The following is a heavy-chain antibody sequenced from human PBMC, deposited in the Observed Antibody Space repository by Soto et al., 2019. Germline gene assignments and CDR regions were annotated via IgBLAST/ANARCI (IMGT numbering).Heavy chain of an antibody. Sequence: QVQLVQPGAEVKKPGASVKVSCKASGYTFTSYDINWVRQATGQGLEWMGWMNPNSGNTGYAQKFQGRVTMTRNTSISTAYMELSSLRSEDTAVYYCARGINYYDSGDDAFDIWGQGTMVTVSS. CDR1: GYTFTSYD. V-gene: IGHV1-8*01. CDR3: ARGINYYDSGDDAFDI. J-gene: IGHJ3*02. CDR2: MNPNSGNT. D-gene: IGHD3-10*01.